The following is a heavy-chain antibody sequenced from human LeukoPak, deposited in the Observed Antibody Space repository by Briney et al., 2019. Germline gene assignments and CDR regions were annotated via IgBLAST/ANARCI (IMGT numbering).Heavy chain of an antibody. CDR1: GGSISSYY. CDR3: AADYYDSRLLIFDY. V-gene: IGHV4-59*01. D-gene: IGHD3-22*01. CDR2: IYYSGST. Sequence: NPSETLSLTCTVSGGSISSYYWSWIRQPPGKGLEWIGYIYYSGSTNYNPSLKSRVTISVDTSKNQFSLKLSSVTAADTAVYYCAADYYDSRLLIFDYWGQGTLVTVSS. J-gene: IGHJ4*02.